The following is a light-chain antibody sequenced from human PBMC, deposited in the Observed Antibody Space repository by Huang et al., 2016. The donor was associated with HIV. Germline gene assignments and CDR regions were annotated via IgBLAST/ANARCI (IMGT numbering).Light chain of an antibody. J-gene: IGKJ2*03. V-gene: IGKV3-20*01. Sequence: EILLTQSPDTLSLSPGERATLSCRASQSVNNNYLAWYQPKPGQAPRLLIYRASTRATGIPDRFSGSGSGTDFTLTISRLEPDDFAVYYCQQFGSSPPYSFGQGTKLEIK. CDR1: QSVNNNY. CDR2: RAS. CDR3: QQFGSSPPYS.